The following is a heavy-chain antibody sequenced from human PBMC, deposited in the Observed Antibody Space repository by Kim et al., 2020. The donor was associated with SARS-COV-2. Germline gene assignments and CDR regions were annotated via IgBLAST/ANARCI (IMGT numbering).Heavy chain of an antibody. J-gene: IGHJ6*02. Sequence: KSRVTISVDTSKNQFSLKLSSVTAADTAVYYCARGPFTMVRGYYYYGIDVWGQGTTVTVSS. CDR3: ARGPFTMVRGYYYYGIDV. V-gene: IGHV4-34*01. D-gene: IGHD3-10*01.